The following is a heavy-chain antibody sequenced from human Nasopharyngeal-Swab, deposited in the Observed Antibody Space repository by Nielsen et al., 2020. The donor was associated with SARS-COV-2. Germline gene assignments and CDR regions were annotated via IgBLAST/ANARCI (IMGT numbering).Heavy chain of an antibody. CDR2: IWYDGSNK. J-gene: IGHJ4*02. CDR3: AKDGGVGLWFRDWYFDY. Sequence: WIRQPPGKGLEWVAVIWYDGSNKYYADSVKGRFTISRDNSKNTLYLQMNSLRAEDTAVYYCAKDGGVGLWFRDWYFDYWGQGTRVTVSS. D-gene: IGHD3-10*01. V-gene: IGHV3-33*06.